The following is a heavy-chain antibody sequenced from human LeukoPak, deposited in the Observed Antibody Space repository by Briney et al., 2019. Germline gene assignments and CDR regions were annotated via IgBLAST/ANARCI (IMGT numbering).Heavy chain of an antibody. CDR2: IGGSGGDS. V-gene: IGHV3-23*01. J-gene: IGHJ6*02. D-gene: IGHD3-3*01. CDR3: AKTLRDLEWLTGELDV. Sequence: GGSLRLSCAASGFTFDNYAMSWVRQTPGKGLEWVSAIGGSGGDSSYADSVKGRFTTSRDNSKSTLYLQMNSLRAEDTAIYYCAKTLRDLEWLTGELDVWGQGTTVTVSS. CDR1: GFTFDNYA.